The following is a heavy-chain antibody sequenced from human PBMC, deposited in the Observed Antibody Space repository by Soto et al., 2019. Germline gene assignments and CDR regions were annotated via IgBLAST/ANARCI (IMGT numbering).Heavy chain of an antibody. CDR1: DDSIGRSNYF. CDR2: IFYSGNT. V-gene: IGHV4-39*01. Sequence: QLQLQESSPGLVKPSETLTLTCTVSDDSIGRSNYFWGWIRQPPGKGLEWIGNIFYSGNTHYNPSLKSRVTISLDTSNHHFSLRVSSVTAADTAVYYCERQLYSGDSSGSFGYWGPGALVIVSS. CDR3: ERQLYSGDSSGSFGY. D-gene: IGHD6-19*01. J-gene: IGHJ4*02.